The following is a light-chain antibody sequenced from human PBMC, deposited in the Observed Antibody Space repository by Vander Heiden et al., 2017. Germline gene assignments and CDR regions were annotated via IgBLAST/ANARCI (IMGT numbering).Light chain of an antibody. CDR1: QGISSY. Sequence: AIRMTQSPSSLSASTGDRVTITCRASQGISSYLAWYQQKPGKAPKLLIYAASTLQSGAPSRFSASGYGTDFTLTISCLQSEDFATYYCQHYDTYPMYTFGQGTKLEIK. CDR2: AAS. V-gene: IGKV1-8*01. CDR3: QHYDTYPMYT. J-gene: IGKJ2*01.